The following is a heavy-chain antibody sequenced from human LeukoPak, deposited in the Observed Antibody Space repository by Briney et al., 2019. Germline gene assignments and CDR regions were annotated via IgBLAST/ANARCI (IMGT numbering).Heavy chain of an antibody. J-gene: IGHJ5*02. Sequence: GASVKVSCKASGYTFTGYYMHWVRQAPGQGLEWMGWINPNSGGTNYAQKFQGRATMTRDTSTSTVYMELSSLRSEDTAVYYCARGYYDFWSGYYTDPRNSWFDPWGQGTLVTVSS. V-gene: IGHV1-2*02. CDR2: INPNSGGT. CDR1: GYTFTGYY. CDR3: ARGYYDFWSGYYTDPRNSWFDP. D-gene: IGHD3-3*01.